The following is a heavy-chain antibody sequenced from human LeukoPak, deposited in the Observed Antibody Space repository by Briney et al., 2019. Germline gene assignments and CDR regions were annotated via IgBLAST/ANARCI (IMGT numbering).Heavy chain of an antibody. V-gene: IGHV4-34*01. CDR1: GGSFSGYY. CDR3: ARGLKNSGSYYTTYYYYGMDV. D-gene: IGHD3-10*01. Sequence: SETLSLTCAVYGGSFSGYYWSWIRQPPGKGLEWIGEINHSGSTNYNPSLKSRVTISVDTSKNQFSLKLSSVTAADTAVCYCARGLKNSGSYYTTYYYYGMDVWGQGTTVTVSS. CDR2: INHSGST. J-gene: IGHJ6*02.